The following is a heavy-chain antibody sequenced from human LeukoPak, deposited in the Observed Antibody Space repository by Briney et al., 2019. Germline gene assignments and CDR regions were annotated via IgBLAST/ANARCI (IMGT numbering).Heavy chain of an antibody. CDR1: GFTVSSNY. Sequence: GGSLRLSCAASGFTVSSNYMSWVRQAPGKGLEWVSVIYSGGSTYYADSVKGRFTISRDNSKNTLYLQMNSLRAEDTAVYCCARDIIYDGAFDIWGQGTMVTVSS. D-gene: IGHD3-22*01. CDR2: IYSGGST. J-gene: IGHJ3*02. V-gene: IGHV3-53*01. CDR3: ARDIIYDGAFDI.